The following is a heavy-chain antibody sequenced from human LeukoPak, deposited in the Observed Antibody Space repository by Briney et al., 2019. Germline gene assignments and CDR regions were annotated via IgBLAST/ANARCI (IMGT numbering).Heavy chain of an antibody. CDR1: GFTFSSYG. V-gene: IGHV3-30*02. Sequence: GGSLRLSCAASGFTFSSYGMHWVRQAPGKGLEWVAFIRYDGSNKCYADSVKGRFTISRDNSKNTLYLQMNSLRAEDTAVYYCAKSWSGTTLRWFDPWGQGTLVTVSS. CDR2: IRYDGSNK. J-gene: IGHJ5*02. D-gene: IGHD1-1*01. CDR3: AKSWSGTTLRWFDP.